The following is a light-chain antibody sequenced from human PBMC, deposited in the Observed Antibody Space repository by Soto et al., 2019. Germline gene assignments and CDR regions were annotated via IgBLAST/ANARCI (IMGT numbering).Light chain of an antibody. CDR2: DVT. Sequence: QSALTQPASVSGSPGQSITISCTGTSSDVGGYIYVSWYQQHPGKAPKLMIYDVTSRPSGVSYRFSGSKSGNTASLTISGLQAEGEADYYCSSYTTSSSYVIGTGTKVTVL. CDR3: SSYTTSSSYV. J-gene: IGLJ1*01. V-gene: IGLV2-14*01. CDR1: SSDVGGYIY.